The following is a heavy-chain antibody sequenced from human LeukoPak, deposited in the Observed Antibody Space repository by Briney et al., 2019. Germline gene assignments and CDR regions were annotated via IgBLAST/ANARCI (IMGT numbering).Heavy chain of an antibody. CDR2: IVDTGDST. CDR1: GFTFSSYA. Sequence: GGSLRLSCAASGFTFSSYAMSWVRQAPGKGLEWVSTIVDTGDSTFYADSVRGRFTISRGSSKNTLYLRMNSLRAEDTAVYSCAKERGHPLANYYMDVWGKGTTVTVSS. D-gene: IGHD1-26*01. V-gene: IGHV3-23*01. CDR3: AKERGHPLANYYMDV. J-gene: IGHJ6*03.